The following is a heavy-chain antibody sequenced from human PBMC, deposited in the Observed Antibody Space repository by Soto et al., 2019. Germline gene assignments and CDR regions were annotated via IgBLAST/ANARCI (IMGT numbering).Heavy chain of an antibody. J-gene: IGHJ4*02. D-gene: IGHD6-13*01. CDR2: ISGSGGST. CDR1: GFTFSSYA. CDR3: AKDSVGGSSWYDFDY. V-gene: IGHV3-23*01. Sequence: GGSLRLSCAASGFTFSSYAMSWVRQAPGKGLEWVSAISGSGGSTYYADSVKGRFTISRDNSKNTLYLQMNSLRAEDTAVYYCAKDSVGGSSWYDFDYWGQGTLVTVSS.